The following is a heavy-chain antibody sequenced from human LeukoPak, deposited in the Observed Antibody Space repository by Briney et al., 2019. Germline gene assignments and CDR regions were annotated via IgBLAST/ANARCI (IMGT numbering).Heavy chain of an antibody. CDR1: GFTFSSYA. J-gene: IGHJ4*02. D-gene: IGHD6-19*01. Sequence: GGSLGLSCAASGFTFSSYAMSWVRQAPGKGLEWVSAISGSGGSTYYADSVKGRFTISRDNSKNTLYLQMNSLRAEDTAVYYCARPISGWTDYWGQGTLVTVSS. V-gene: IGHV3-23*01. CDR3: ARPISGWTDY. CDR2: ISGSGGST.